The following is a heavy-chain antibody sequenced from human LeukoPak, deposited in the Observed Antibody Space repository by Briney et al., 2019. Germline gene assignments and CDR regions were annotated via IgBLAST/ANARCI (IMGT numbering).Heavy chain of an antibody. CDR3: ARDFGYAFDI. D-gene: IGHD3-16*01. J-gene: IGHJ3*02. CDR1: GGSISSGSYY. CDR2: IYTSGST. V-gene: IGHV4-61*02. Sequence: TLSLTCTVSGGSISSGSYYWRWIRQPAGKGLEWIGRIYTSGSTNYNPSLKSRVTISVDTSKNQFSLKLSSVTAADTAVYYCARDFGYAFDIRGQGTMVTVSS.